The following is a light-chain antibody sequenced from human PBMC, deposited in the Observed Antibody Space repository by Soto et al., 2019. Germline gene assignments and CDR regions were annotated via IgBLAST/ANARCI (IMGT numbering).Light chain of an antibody. CDR3: ETWDSNTQV. Sequence: QPVLTQSSSASASLGSSVKLTCTLSSGHSSYIIAWHQQQPGKAPRYLMKLEGSGSYNKGSGVPDRSSGSSSGATRYLTTSTLRFEDEAVYYCETWDSNTQVFGEGTKLTVL. V-gene: IGLV4-60*02. CDR2: LEGSGSY. CDR1: SGHSSYI. J-gene: IGLJ2*01.